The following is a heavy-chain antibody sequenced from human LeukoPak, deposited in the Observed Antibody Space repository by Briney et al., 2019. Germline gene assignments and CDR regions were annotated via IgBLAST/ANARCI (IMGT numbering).Heavy chain of an antibody. J-gene: IGHJ3*02. V-gene: IGHV1-8*03. CDR1: GYTFTSYD. D-gene: IGHD3-9*01. CDR2: MNPNSGNT. CDR3: ARVGFGRYFGAFDI. Sequence: GASVKVSCKASGYTFTSYDINWVRQATGQGLEWMGWMNPNSGNTGYAQKFQGRVTITRNTSISTAYMELSSLRSEDTAVYYCARVGFGRYFGAFDIWGQGTMVTVSS.